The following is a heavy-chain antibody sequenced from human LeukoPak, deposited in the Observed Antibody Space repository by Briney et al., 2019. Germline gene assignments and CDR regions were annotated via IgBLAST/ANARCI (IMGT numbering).Heavy chain of an antibody. J-gene: IGHJ4*02. V-gene: IGHV4-4*07. Sequence: SETLSLTCTVSGGSISSYYWSWLRQPAGKGLEWIGRIYTSGSTNYNPSLKSRVTMSVDTSKNQFSLKLSSVTAADTAVYYCARDGDYDSSALYKYWGQGTLVTVSS. D-gene: IGHD3-22*01. CDR2: IYTSGST. CDR1: GGSISSYY. CDR3: ARDGDYDSSALYKY.